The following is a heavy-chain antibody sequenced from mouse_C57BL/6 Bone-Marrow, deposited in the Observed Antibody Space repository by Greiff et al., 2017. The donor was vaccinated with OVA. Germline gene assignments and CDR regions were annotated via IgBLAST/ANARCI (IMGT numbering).Heavy chain of an antibody. Sequence: QVQLQQSGAELVKPGASVKLSCKASGYTFTEYSIHWVKQRSGQGLEWIGWFYPGSGSITYNEKFKDKATLTVDKSSSTVYMELSRLTSEDSAVDVCARHTSLNATARGYFDYWGQGTTLTVSS. J-gene: IGHJ2*01. CDR3: ARHTSLNATARGYFDY. V-gene: IGHV1-62-2*01. CDR1: GYTFTEYS. D-gene: IGHD1-2*01. CDR2: FYPGSGSI.